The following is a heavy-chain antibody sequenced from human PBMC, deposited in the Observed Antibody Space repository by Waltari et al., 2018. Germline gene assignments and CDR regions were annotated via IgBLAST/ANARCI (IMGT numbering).Heavy chain of an antibody. CDR2: INAGNGNT. J-gene: IGHJ4*02. CDR3: ARAQDYGDYFDY. V-gene: IGHV1-3*01. CDR1: GYTFTSYA. Sequence: QVQLVQSGAEVKKPGASVKVSCKASGYTFTSYAMHWVRQAPGQRLEWMGWINAGNGNTKYSQKFQGRVTITRDTSASTAYMGLSSLRSEDTAVYYCARAQDYGDYFDYWGQGTLVTVSS. D-gene: IGHD3-16*01.